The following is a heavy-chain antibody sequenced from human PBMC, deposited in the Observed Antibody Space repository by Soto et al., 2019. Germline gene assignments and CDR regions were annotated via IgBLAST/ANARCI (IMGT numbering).Heavy chain of an antibody. V-gene: IGHV4-39*01. CDR2: VYFSGTT. CDR1: GDSISTATLYY. D-gene: IGHD3-16*01. J-gene: IGHJ4*02. Sequence: PSETLSLTCTVSGDSISTATLYYWGWIRQPPGKGLEWIGSVYFSGTTYYNPSLKSRPTISVDTSKNQFSLKLSSVTAADTAVYFCARRSSGGARYDFWGPGTLVTVSS. CDR3: ARRSSGGARYDF.